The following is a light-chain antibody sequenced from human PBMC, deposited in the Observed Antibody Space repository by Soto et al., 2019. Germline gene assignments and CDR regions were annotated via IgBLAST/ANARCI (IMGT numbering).Light chain of an antibody. CDR2: AAS. Sequence: DIHMTQSPSSLSASVGHRVPITSRASQSTSSYLNWYQQKPGKAPKLLIYAASSLQSGVPSRFSGSGSGTDFTLTISSLQPEDFATYYCLQDYNYPLTFGGGTKVDIK. CDR3: LQDYNYPLT. CDR1: QSTSSY. V-gene: IGKV1-39*01. J-gene: IGKJ4*01.